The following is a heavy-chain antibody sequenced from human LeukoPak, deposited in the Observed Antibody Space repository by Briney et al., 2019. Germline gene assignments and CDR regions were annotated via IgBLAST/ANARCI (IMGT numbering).Heavy chain of an antibody. D-gene: IGHD1-26*01. CDR3: ARSVGATMSSYYFDY. Sequence: GGSLRLSCAASGFTFSSYSMNWARQAPGKGLEWVSSISSSSSYIYYADSVKGRFTISRDNAKNSLYLQMNSLRAEDTAVYYCARSVGATMSSYYFDYWGQGTLVTVSS. CDR2: ISSSSSYI. CDR1: GFTFSSYS. V-gene: IGHV3-21*01. J-gene: IGHJ4*02.